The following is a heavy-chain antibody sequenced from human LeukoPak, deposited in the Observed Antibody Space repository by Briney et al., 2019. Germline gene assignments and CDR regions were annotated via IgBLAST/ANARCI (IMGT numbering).Heavy chain of an antibody. V-gene: IGHV1-69*13. D-gene: IGHD3-10*01. Sequence: SVKVSCKASGYTFTSYYMHWVRQAPGQGLEWMGGIIPIFGTANYTQKFQGRVTITADESTSTAYMELSSLRSEDTAVYYCARGGGSGNYRAFDIWGQGTMVTVSS. CDR1: GYTFTSYY. CDR3: ARGGGSGNYRAFDI. CDR2: IIPIFGTA. J-gene: IGHJ3*02.